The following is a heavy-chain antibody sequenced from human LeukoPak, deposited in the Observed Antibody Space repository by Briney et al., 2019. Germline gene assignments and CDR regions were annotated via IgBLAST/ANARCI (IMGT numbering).Heavy chain of an antibody. J-gene: IGHJ4*02. Sequence: SETLSLTCTVSGGSISSSSYYWSWIRQPAGKGLEWIGRIYTSGSTNYNPSLKSRVTMSVDTSKNQFSLKLSSVTAADTAVYYCAREDRYIVATDYWGQGTLVTVSS. CDR1: GGSISSSSYY. D-gene: IGHD5-12*01. CDR2: IYTSGST. CDR3: AREDRYIVATDY. V-gene: IGHV4-61*02.